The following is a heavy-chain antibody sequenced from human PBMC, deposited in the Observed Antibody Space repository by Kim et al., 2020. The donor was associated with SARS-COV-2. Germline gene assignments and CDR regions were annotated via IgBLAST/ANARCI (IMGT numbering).Heavy chain of an antibody. D-gene: IGHD6-19*01. CDR1: GFTFDDYA. CDR2: ISGDGGST. J-gene: IGHJ4*02. V-gene: IGHV3-43*02. CDR3: AKDVPGYSSGWFVY. Sequence: GGSLRLSCAASGFTFDDYAMHWVRQAPGKGLEWVSLISGDGGSTYYADSVKGRFTISRDNSKNSLYLQMNSLRTEDTALYYCAKDVPGYSSGWFVYWGQGTLVTVSS.